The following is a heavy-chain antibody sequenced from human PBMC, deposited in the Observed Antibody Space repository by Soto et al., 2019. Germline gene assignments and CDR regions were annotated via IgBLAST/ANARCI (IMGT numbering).Heavy chain of an antibody. Sequence: ASVKVSCKASGYTFTGYYMHWVRQAPGQGLEWMGWINPNSGGTNYAQKFQGRVTMTRDTSISTAYMELSRLRSDDTAVYYCARAIAVAGTSRFEHWGKENLVTVSS. CDR3: ARAIAVAGTSRFEH. J-gene: IGHJ5*02. CDR2: INPNSGGT. V-gene: IGHV1-2*02. D-gene: IGHD6-19*01. CDR1: GYTFTGYY.